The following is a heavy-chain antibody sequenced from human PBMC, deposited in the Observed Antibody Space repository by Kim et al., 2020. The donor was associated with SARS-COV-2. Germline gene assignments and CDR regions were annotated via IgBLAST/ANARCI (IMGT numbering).Heavy chain of an antibody. CDR2: IYSGGST. CDR3: ARERCIQRYYYYYMDV. D-gene: IGHD5-18*01. V-gene: IGHV3-66*01. J-gene: IGHJ6*03. Sequence: GGSLRLSCAASGFTVSSNYMSWVRQAPGKGLEWVSVIYSGGSTYYADSVKGRFTISRDNSKNTLYLQMNSLRAEDTAVYYCARERCIQRYYYYYMDVWGKGTTVTVSS. CDR1: GFTVSSNY.